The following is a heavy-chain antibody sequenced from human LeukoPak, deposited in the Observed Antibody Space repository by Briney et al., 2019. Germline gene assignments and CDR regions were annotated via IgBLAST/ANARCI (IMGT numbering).Heavy chain of an antibody. Sequence: RASVKVSCKASGYSFTSYGISWVRQAPGQGLEWMGWISAYNGNTNYAQKLQGRVTMTTDTYTSTAYMELRSLRSDDTAVYYCARDPDSGSYYGDYWGQGTLVTVSS. D-gene: IGHD1-26*01. J-gene: IGHJ4*02. V-gene: IGHV1-18*01. CDR2: ISAYNGNT. CDR1: GYSFTSYG. CDR3: ARDPDSGSYYGDY.